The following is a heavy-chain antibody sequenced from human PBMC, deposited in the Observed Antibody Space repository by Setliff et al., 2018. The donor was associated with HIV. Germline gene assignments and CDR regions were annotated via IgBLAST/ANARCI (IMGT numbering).Heavy chain of an antibody. CDR2: IDRDGTEK. CDR1: GLTFSNFR. CDR3: ASHFGYCSSTSCEGY. J-gene: IGHJ4*02. D-gene: IGHD2-2*01. V-gene: IGHV3-7*03. Sequence: GGSLRLSCAASGLTFSNFRMTWVRQAPGKRPEWVATIDRDGTEKYYVDSVKGRFTISRDNAKNSLYLQMNSLRAEDTAVYYCASHFGYCSSTSCEGYWGQGALVTVSS.